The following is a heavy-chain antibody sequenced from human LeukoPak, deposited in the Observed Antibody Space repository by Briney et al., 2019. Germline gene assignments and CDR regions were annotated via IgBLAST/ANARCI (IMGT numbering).Heavy chain of an antibody. D-gene: IGHD3-9*01. Sequence: PSETLSLTCSVSGGSMNSYYWSWIRQSPGKGLEWIGYIYYSGSTNYNPSLKSRVTISVDTSKNQFPLKLSSVTAVDTAVYYCARHVWLQPFDYWGQGTLVTVSS. V-gene: IGHV4-59*08. CDR1: GGSMNSYY. CDR3: ARHVWLQPFDY. J-gene: IGHJ4*02. CDR2: IYYSGST.